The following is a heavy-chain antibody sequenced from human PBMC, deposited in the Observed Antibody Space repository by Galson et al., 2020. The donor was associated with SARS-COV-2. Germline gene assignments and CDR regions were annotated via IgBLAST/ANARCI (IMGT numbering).Heavy chain of an antibody. CDR2: INPNSGDT. D-gene: IGHD3-10*01. Sequence: ASVKVSCKASGGTFSSYAISWVRLAPGQGLEWMGRINPNSGDTDVAQKFQGRVTMTTDTSLTTAYMELSRLTSDDTAVYYCTRGSNSSPFYHFDPWGQGTLVTVSS. CDR3: TRGSNSSPFYHFDP. CDR1: GGTFSSYA. J-gene: IGHJ5*02. V-gene: IGHV1-2*06.